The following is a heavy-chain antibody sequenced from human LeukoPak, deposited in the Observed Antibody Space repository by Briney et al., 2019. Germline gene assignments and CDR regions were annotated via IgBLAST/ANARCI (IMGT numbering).Heavy chain of an antibody. V-gene: IGHV4-59*01. CDR3: ARDSSLIDAFDI. CDR2: IYYSGST. CDR1: GGSISSYY. Sequence: SETLSLTCTVSGGSISSYYWSWIRQPPGKGLEWIGYIYYSGSTNYNPSLKSRVTISLDTSKNQFSLKLSPVTAADTAVYYCARDSSLIDAFDIWGQGTMVTVSS. J-gene: IGHJ3*02.